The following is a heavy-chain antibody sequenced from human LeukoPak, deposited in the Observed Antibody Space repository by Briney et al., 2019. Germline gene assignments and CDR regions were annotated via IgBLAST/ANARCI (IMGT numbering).Heavy chain of an antibody. J-gene: IGHJ6*03. D-gene: IGHD4-17*01. Sequence: ASVKVSCKASGYTFTSYGISWVRQAPGQGLEWMGWISDYNGNTNYAQKLQGRVTMTTDTSTSTAYMELRSLRSDDTAMYYCARRGGKNYGDYLLYYYYMDVWGKGTTVTVSS. CDR3: ARRGGKNYGDYLLYYYYMDV. CDR2: ISDYNGNT. V-gene: IGHV1-18*01. CDR1: GYTFTSYG.